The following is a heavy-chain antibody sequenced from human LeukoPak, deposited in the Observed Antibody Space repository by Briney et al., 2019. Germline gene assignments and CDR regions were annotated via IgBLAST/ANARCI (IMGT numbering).Heavy chain of an antibody. CDR1: GFTFSDYY. D-gene: IGHD1-26*01. CDR3: ASRLSGSYSEGAFDI. CDR2: ISSSGSTI. V-gene: IGHV3-11*04. J-gene: IGHJ3*02. Sequence: GGSLRLSCAASGFTFSDYYMSWIRQAPGKGLEWVSYISSSGSTIYYADSVKGRFTISRDNSKNTLYLQMNSLRAEDTAVYYCASRLSGSYSEGAFDIWGQGTMVTVSS.